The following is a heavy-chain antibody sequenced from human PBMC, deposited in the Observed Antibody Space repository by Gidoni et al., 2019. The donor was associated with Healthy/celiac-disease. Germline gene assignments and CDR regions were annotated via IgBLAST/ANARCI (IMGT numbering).Heavy chain of an antibody. J-gene: IGHJ4*02. D-gene: IGHD5-18*01. V-gene: IGHV3-23*01. CDR2: ISGSGGST. CDR3: AKDRFWDTAMVRYDY. Sequence: VQLLESGGGLVQPGGSLRLSCAASGFTFSSYAMRGVRQAPGKGMEWVSAISGSGGSTYYADSVKGRFTISRDNSKNTLYLQMNSLRAEDTAVYDCAKDRFWDTAMVRYDYWGQGTLVTVSS. CDR1: GFTFSSYA.